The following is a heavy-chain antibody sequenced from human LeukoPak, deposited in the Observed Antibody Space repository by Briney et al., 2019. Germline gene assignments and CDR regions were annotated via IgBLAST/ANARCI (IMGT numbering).Heavy chain of an antibody. CDR1: GYSISSGYY. CDR2: ISHSGNA. V-gene: IGHV4-38-2*02. CDR3: ARSFLTNYYIDY. D-gene: IGHD3-9*01. Sequence: SETLSLTCTVSGYSISSGYYWGWIRQPPGKGLEWIGSISHSGNAYYNPSLKSRVAISADTSNNHFSLKLSSVTAADTAVYYCARSFLTNYYIDYWGQGTLATVSS. J-gene: IGHJ4*02.